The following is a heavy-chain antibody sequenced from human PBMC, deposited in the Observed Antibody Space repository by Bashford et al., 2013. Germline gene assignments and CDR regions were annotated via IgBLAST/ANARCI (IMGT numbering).Heavy chain of an antibody. J-gene: IGHJ6*02. CDR2: LLYWES. Sequence: LSLTCTVSVAPSAMEITTGPRIRDPPRRGAGVDCDWLLYWESQLQPSFRSRVTMSVDTSKNQFSLELTSVTAADTAVYYCAKDARAGTLDYYYSLDVWGQGTTVTVSS. D-gene: IGHD1-1*01. CDR3: AKDARAGTLDYYYSLDV. V-gene: IGHV4-39*02. CDR1: VAPSAMEITT.